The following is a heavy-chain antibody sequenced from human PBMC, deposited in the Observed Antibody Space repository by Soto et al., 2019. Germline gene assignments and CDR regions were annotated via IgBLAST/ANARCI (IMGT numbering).Heavy chain of an antibody. D-gene: IGHD3-3*01. J-gene: IGHJ3*02. CDR3: ARVSIRITIFGVVPDAFDI. CDR1: GFTFSDHY. CDR2: TRNKANSYTT. Sequence: HPGGSLRLSCAASGFTFSDHYMDWVRQAPGKGLEWVGRTRNKANSYTTEYAASVKGRFTISRDDSKNSLYLQMNSLKTEDTAVYYCARVSIRITIFGVVPDAFDIWGQGTMVTVSS. V-gene: IGHV3-72*01.